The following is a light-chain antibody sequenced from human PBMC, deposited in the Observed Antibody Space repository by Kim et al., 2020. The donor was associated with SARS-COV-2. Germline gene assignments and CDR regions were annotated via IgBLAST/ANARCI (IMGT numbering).Light chain of an antibody. CDR1: NIRIES. CDR2: YDR. CDR3: QVWDSSSDHHF. Sequence: APRNTARMSCGGKNIRIESVHWYRQKPGQAPILVIYYDRDRPTGIPERCCGSNSGNTATLTSSRVDAGDEAYYYCQVWDSSSDHHFFGTGTKVTVL. J-gene: IGLJ1*01. V-gene: IGLV3-21*04.